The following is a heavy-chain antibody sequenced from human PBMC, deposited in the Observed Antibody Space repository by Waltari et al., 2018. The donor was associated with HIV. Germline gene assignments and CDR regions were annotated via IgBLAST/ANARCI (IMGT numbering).Heavy chain of an antibody. Sequence: QVQLQESGPGLVKPSETLSLTCTVPGGSISDYYWNWLRPPPGKGLEWIGYIYYSGNANYSPSLKSRVTISLDTSKKQFSLRLSSVTAADTAVYYCARDLPYSTHDAFDVWGQGTMVTVSS. V-gene: IGHV4-59*01. D-gene: IGHD2-8*01. CDR3: ARDLPYSTHDAFDV. CDR1: GGSISDYY. J-gene: IGHJ3*01. CDR2: IYYSGNA.